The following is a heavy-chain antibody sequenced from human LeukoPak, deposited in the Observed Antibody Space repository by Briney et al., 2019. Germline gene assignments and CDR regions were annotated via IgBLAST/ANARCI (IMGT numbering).Heavy chain of an antibody. J-gene: IGHJ4*02. CDR2: ISYKGNNK. D-gene: IGHD3-22*01. V-gene: IGHV3-30*03. CDR1: GFTFSSYW. Sequence: GGSLRLSCAASGFTFSSYWMSWVRQAPGKGLEWVALISYKGNNKYYADSVKGRFTISRDNSKNTLYLQMNSLRAEDTAVYYCARGYYYESSGYYVWDYWGQGTLVTVSS. CDR3: ARGYYYESSGYYVWDY.